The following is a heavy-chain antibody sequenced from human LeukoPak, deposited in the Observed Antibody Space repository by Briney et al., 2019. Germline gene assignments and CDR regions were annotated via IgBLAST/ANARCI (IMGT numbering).Heavy chain of an antibody. Sequence: SQTLSLTCTVSGGSISSGGYYWSWIRQPPGKGLGWIGYIYHSGSTYYNPSLKSRVTISVDRSKNQFSLKLSSVTAADTAVYYCARGGRDGYYFDYWGQGTLVTVSS. J-gene: IGHJ4*02. V-gene: IGHV4-30-2*01. CDR1: GGSISSGGYY. D-gene: IGHD5-24*01. CDR2: IYHSGST. CDR3: ARGGRDGYYFDY.